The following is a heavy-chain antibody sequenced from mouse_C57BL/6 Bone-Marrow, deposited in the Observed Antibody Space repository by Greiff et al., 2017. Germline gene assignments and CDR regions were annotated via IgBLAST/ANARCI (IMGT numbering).Heavy chain of an antibody. J-gene: IGHJ3*01. CDR3: ARDQRCSYDGYHVPFAY. Sequence: EVQGVESGGGLVKPGGSLKLSCAASGFTFSSYAMSWVRQTPEKRLEWVATISDGGSYTYYPDNVKGRFTISRDNAKNNLYLQMSHLKSEDTAMYYCARDQRCSYDGYHVPFAYWGQGTLVTVSA. V-gene: IGHV5-4*01. CDR1: GFTFSSYA. D-gene: IGHD2-3*01. CDR2: ISDGGSYT.